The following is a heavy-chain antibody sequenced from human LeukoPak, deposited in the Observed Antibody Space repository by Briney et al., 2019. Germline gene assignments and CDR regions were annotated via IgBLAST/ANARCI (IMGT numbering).Heavy chain of an antibody. J-gene: IGHJ6*04. D-gene: IGHD2-15*01. CDR2: IIPIFGTA. V-gene: IGHV1-69*06. CDR3: ARARYCSGGSCYWTPYYYYGMDV. CDR1: GGTFSSYA. Sequence: SVKVSCKASGGTFSSYAISWVRRAPGQGLEWMGGIIPIFGTANYAQKFQGRVTITADKSTSTAYMELSSLRSEDTAVYYCARARYCSGGSCYWTPYYYYGMDVWGKGTTVTVSS.